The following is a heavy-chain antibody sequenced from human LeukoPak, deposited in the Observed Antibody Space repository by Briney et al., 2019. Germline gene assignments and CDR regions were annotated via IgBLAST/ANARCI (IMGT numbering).Heavy chain of an antibody. CDR3: AGRHDILTGYYPFDY. Sequence: SETLSLTCAVYGGSFSGYYWSWIRQPPGKGLEWIGEINHSGGTNYNPSLKSRVTISVDTSKNQFSLKLSSVTAADTAVYYCAGRHDILTGYYPFDYWGQGTLVTVSS. J-gene: IGHJ4*02. CDR1: GGSFSGYY. D-gene: IGHD3-9*01. V-gene: IGHV4-34*01. CDR2: INHSGGT.